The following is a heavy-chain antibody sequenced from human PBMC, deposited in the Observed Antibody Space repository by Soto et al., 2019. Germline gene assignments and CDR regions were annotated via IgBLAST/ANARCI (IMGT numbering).Heavy chain of an antibody. CDR1: GFTFSSYG. D-gene: IGHD3-22*01. CDR3: AKEWVYDSSGWSFDY. J-gene: IGHJ4*02. Sequence: QVQLVESGGGVVQPGRSLRLSCAASGFTFSSYGMHWVRQAPGKGLEWVAVVSDDGSNKYYADSVKGRFTISRDNSKNTLYLQMNSLRAEDTAGYYCAKEWVYDSSGWSFDYWGQVTLVTVSS. V-gene: IGHV3-30*18. CDR2: VSDDGSNK.